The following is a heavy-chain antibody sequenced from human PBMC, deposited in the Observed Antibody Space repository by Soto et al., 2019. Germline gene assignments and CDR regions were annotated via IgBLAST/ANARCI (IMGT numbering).Heavy chain of an antibody. D-gene: IGHD3-3*01. CDR2: ISSSGSTI. V-gene: IGHV3-48*03. Sequence: EVQLVESGGGLVQPGGSLRLSCAASGFTFNSYEMNWVRQAPGKGLEWSSYISSSGSTIYYADYMKGRFTISRDNAKNSLELQMNSLRAEDTAVYYCARGRSDSELWSSYPYWGQGTLVTVSS. CDR3: ARGRSDSELWSSYPY. J-gene: IGHJ4*02. CDR1: GFTFNSYE.